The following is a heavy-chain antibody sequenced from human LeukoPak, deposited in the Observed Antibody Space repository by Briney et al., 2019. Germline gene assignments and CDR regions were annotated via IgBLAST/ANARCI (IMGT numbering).Heavy chain of an antibody. Sequence: PGGSLRLSCAASGFTFSGYSMHWVRQAPGRGLEYVSAINTNGDSTYYANSVKGRFTISRDNSKNTLYLQMNSLRAEDTAVYYCARRPHPPTYYDFWSGYFGFLDYWGQGTLVTVSS. V-gene: IGHV3-64*01. CDR2: INTNGDST. CDR3: ARRPHPPTYYDFWSGYFGFLDY. D-gene: IGHD3-3*01. J-gene: IGHJ4*02. CDR1: GFTFSGYS.